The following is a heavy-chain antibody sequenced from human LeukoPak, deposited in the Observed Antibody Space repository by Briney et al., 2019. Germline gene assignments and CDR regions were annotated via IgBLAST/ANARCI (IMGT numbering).Heavy chain of an antibody. CDR3: ARDGYNPIVY. CDR2: IYYSGST. D-gene: IGHD5-24*01. V-gene: IGHV4-39*07. Sequence: PSETLSLTCTVSGGSISSSSYYWGWLRQPPGKGLEWIGNIYYSGSTYYNPSLKSRVTISVDTSKNQFSLKLSSVTAADTAVYYCARDGYNPIVYWGQGTLVTVSS. CDR1: GGSISSSSYY. J-gene: IGHJ4*02.